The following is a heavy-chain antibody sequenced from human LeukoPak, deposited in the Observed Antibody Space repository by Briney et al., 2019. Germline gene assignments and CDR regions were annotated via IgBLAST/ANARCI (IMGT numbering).Heavy chain of an antibody. J-gene: IGHJ3*02. V-gene: IGHV4-59*01. CDR1: GGPINSDY. D-gene: IGHD4-23*01. CDR2: IYSSGST. CDR3: ARGAGRWAI. Sequence: SETLSLTCTVSGGPINSDYWNWLRQPLGQGLEWIGYIYSSGSTNYNPSLNSRVSISLDTSKNQLSLKLGSVTAADTAVYYCARGAGRWAIWGQGTMVTVSS.